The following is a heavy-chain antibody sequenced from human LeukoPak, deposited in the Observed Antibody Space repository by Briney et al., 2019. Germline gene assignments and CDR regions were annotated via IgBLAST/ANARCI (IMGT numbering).Heavy chain of an antibody. CDR1: GYTFTSYH. CDR2: INPSGGST. CDR3: ARDSGYYYYGMDV. V-gene: IGHV1-46*01. Sequence: ASVTVSCTASGYTFTSYHMHWVRQAPGQGLEWMGIINPSGGSTSYAQKFQGRVTMTRDTSTSTVYMELSSLRSEDTAVYYCARDSGYYYYGMDVWGQGTTVTVS. J-gene: IGHJ6*02. D-gene: IGHD1-14*01.